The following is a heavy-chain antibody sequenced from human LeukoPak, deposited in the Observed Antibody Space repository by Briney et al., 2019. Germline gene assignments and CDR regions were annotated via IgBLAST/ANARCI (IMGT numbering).Heavy chain of an antibody. CDR3: ARGGATAYFDY. J-gene: IGHJ4*02. D-gene: IGHD5-12*01. CDR1: GGSFSGYY. Sequence: SETLSLTCAVYGGSFSGYYWSWIRQPPGKGLEWIGDINHSGSTNYNPSLKSRVTISVDTSKNQFSLKLSSVTAADTAGYYCARGGATAYFDYWGQGTLVTVSS. V-gene: IGHV4-34*01. CDR2: INHSGST.